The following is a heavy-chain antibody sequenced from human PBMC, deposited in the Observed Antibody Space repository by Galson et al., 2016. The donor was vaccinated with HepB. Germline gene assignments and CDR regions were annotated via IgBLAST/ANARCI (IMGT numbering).Heavy chain of an antibody. CDR1: GGSLSGYY. V-gene: IGHV4-34*01. CDR3: ARGAVPAARGYGRFDH. D-gene: IGHD2-2*01. J-gene: IGHJ4*02. CDR2: INHAGST. Sequence: ETLSLTCNVYGGSLSGYYWTWIRQPPGKGLEWIAEINHAGSTNYNPSLQSRVTITVDTSKNHFSLTVSYATAADTAVYYCARGAVPAARGYGRFDHWGQGTLVIVSS.